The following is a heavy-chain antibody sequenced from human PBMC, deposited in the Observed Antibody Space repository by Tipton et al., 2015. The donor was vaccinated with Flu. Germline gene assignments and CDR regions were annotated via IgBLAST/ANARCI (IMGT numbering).Heavy chain of an antibody. D-gene: IGHD3-16*01. CDR1: GFTFSSYW. J-gene: IGHJ5*02. Sequence: TASGFTFSSYWMHWVRQAPGKGLVWVSRINSDGSSTSYADSVKGRFTISRDNAKNTLYLQMNSLRAEDTAVYYCARVGGFKGWFDPWGQGTLVTVSS. V-gene: IGHV3-74*01. CDR3: ARVGGFKGWFDP. CDR2: INSDGSST.